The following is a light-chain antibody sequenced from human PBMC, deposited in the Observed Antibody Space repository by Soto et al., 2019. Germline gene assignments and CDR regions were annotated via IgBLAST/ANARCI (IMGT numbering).Light chain of an antibody. CDR1: QRLASGY. J-gene: IGKJ5*01. Sequence: EIELTQSPGTVSLSPGERATLSCRTSQRLASGYLAWYQQKPGQAPRLLLYGVSTRATGIPDRFSGSGSGTDFTLAISRVEPEDFAVYFCQQYADSPITFGQGTRLEIK. V-gene: IGKV3-20*01. CDR3: QQYADSPIT. CDR2: GVS.